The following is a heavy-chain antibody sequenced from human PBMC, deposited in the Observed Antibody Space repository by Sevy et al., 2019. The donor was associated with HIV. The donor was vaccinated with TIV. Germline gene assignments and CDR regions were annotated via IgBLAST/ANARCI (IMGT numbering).Heavy chain of an antibody. D-gene: IGHD4-17*01. CDR1: GFTFSSYS. J-gene: IGHJ2*01. CDR3: ARAYGDDAYWYFDL. Sequence: GGSLRLSCAASGFTFSSYSMNWVRQAPGKGLEWVSYISSSSSTIYYADSVKGRFTISRDNAKNSLYLQMNSLRDEDTAVYYWARAYGDDAYWYFDLWGRGTLVTVSS. CDR2: ISSSSSTI. V-gene: IGHV3-48*02.